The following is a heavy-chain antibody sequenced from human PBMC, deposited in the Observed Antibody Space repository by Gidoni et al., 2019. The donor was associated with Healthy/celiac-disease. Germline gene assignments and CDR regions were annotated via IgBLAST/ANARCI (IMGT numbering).Heavy chain of an antibody. CDR2: ISSSRSYI. CDR3: ARENCSSTSCYESGCDY. CDR1: GFTFSRYI. J-gene: IGHJ4*02. Sequence: EVQLLESGGCLVKPVGSLRLPCSASGFTFSRYIMYWVRQAPGKGLEWVSSISSSRSYIYYADSGKGRFTSSRDNAKNSRYRQMNSLRAEDTAVYYCARENCSSTSCYESGCDYWGQGTLVTVSS. V-gene: IGHV3-21*01. D-gene: IGHD2-2*01.